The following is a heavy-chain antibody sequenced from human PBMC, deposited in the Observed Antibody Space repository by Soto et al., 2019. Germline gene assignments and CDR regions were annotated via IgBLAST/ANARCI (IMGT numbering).Heavy chain of an antibody. V-gene: IGHV4-30-2*01. Sequence: PSETLSLTCAVSGGSIGSGGYSWSWIRQPPGKGLEWIGYIYHSGSTYYNPSLKSRVTISVDRSKNQFSLKLSSVTAADTAVYYCARGHITMVRGVIISCWFDPWGQGTLVIVSS. CDR3: ARGHITMVRGVIISCWFDP. J-gene: IGHJ5*02. CDR2: IYHSGST. D-gene: IGHD3-10*01. CDR1: GGSIGSGGYS.